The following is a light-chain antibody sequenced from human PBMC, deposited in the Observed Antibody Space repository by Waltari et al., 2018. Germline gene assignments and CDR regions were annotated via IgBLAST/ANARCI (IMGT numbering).Light chain of an antibody. CDR3: QQRRDWPIT. J-gene: IGKJ5*01. CDR2: EAT. V-gene: IGKV5-2*01. Sequence: ETTVTQSPAFISATPGDTVTISCKVSQDIDDDINWYQQKPGEAVVFIVQEATTLVPGVSPRFSGSWYGRDFTLTISSLEPEDFAVYYCQQRRDWPITFGQGTRLEIK. CDR1: QDIDDD.